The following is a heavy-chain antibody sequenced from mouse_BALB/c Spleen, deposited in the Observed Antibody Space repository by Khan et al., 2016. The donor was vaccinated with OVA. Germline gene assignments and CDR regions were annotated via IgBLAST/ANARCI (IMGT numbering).Heavy chain of an antibody. CDR2: INPSNGGT. CDR1: GYTFTSYY. CDR3: TRSGYGTFAY. V-gene: IGHV1S81*02. Sequence: VQLQQSGAELVKPGASVRLSCKASGYTFTSYYLYWVKQRLGQGLEWIGDINPSNGGTNFNEKFKSKATLTVDKSSSTAYMQLSSLTSEDSAAYYCTRSGYGTFAYWGQGTLVTVSA. J-gene: IGHJ3*01. D-gene: IGHD2-1*01.